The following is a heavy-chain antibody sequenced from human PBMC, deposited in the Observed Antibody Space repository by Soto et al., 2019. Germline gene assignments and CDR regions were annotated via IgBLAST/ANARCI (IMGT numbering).Heavy chain of an antibody. V-gene: IGHV3-23*01. CDR1: GFIFGNHA. J-gene: IGHJ4*02. CDR3: ARDHSGYDLWYFDT. Sequence: EVQLLESGGGLVQPGGSMRLSCEGSGFIFGNHAMSWVRQAAGKGLGWVAHITGDGSKTIYADSVKGRFTISRNDSKNTVYLHMNTLRAEDTARYFCARDHSGYDLWYFDTWGQGILVAVSS. CDR2: ITGDGSKT. D-gene: IGHD5-12*01.